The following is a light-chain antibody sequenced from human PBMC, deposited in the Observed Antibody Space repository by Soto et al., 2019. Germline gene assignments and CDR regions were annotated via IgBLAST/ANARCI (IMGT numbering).Light chain of an antibody. V-gene: IGKV3D-20*02. Sequence: ELVLTQSLGTLSLSPGERATLSCSAIQSVRSNFLAWYQQKPGQAPRLLIYGASNRATGVPVRFSGTGSGTVFTLTIGSLEPEDSALYYCQQWKNWPPITFGQGTRLEIK. J-gene: IGKJ5*01. CDR3: QQWKNWPPIT. CDR2: GAS. CDR1: QSVRSNF.